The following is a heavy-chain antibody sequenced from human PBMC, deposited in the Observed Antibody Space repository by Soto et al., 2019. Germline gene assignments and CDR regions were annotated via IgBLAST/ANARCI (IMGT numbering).Heavy chain of an antibody. D-gene: IGHD2-15*01. CDR3: TADRVVTTDYGLDV. Sequence: EVQLVESGGGLVKPGGSLRLSCAASGFSVSNAWMNWVRQVPGKGLEWVGRIKRKVDGETTDYPAPVKGRFTFSRDDSRNTLYLQINSLKTEDTAVYYCTADRVVTTDYGLDVWGQGTTVTVSS. CDR1: GFSVSNAW. V-gene: IGHV3-15*07. CDR2: IKRKVDGETT. J-gene: IGHJ6*02.